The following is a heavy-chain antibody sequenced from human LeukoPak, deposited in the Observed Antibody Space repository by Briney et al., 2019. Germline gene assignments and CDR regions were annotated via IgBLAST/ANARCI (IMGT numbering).Heavy chain of an antibody. D-gene: IGHD6-19*01. J-gene: IGHJ4*02. V-gene: IGHV3-23*01. CDR2: LSGGGGTT. CDR1: GFTFNTYA. Sequence: RGSLRLSCAASGFTFNTYAMSWVRQAPGKGLEWVSSLSGGGGTTNYADAVKGRFTISRDNSKNTLYLHMNSLRGERAARYECAKATIEQWVVKVDSFDSWGQGTLVSVSS. CDR3: AKATIEQWVVKVDSFDS.